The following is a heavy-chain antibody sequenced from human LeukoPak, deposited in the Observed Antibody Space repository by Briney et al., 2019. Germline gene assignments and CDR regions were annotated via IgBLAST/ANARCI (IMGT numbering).Heavy chain of an antibody. CDR2: IYPGDSDT. D-gene: IGHD6-13*01. Sequence: GESLKISCKGSGYSFTSYWIGWVRQMPGKGLEWMGIIYPGDSDTRYSPSFQGQVTISADKSISTAYLQWSSLKATDTAMYYCARAYSSSWYGGRGGFDPWGQGTLVTVSS. J-gene: IGHJ5*02. CDR1: GYSFTSYW. CDR3: ARAYSSSWYGGRGGFDP. V-gene: IGHV5-51*01.